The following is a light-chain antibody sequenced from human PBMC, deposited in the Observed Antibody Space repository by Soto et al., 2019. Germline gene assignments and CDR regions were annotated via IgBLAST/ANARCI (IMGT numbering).Light chain of an antibody. CDR3: SSYTSSSTLEGV. CDR2: DVS. V-gene: IGLV2-14*03. J-gene: IGLJ3*02. CDR1: SSDVGGYNY. Sequence: QSALTQPASVSGSPGQSITISCTGTSSDVGGYNYVSWYQHHPGKAPKLMIYDVSNRPSGVSNRFSGSKSGNTASLTISGLQAEDEADYYCSSYTSSSTLEGVFGGGTKVTVL.